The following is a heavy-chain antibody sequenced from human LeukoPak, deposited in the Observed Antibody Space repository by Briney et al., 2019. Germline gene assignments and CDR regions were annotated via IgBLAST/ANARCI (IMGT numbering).Heavy chain of an antibody. V-gene: IGHV4-30-2*01. CDR2: IHHSGDT. CDR3: ARLIAADPQLDY. J-gene: IGHJ4*02. Sequence: SETLSLTCTVSGGSISSGGFYWSWIRQPPGKGLEWIGYIHHSGDTYQNPSLKSRVTVSSDRSKNEFYLKLSSVTAADTAVYYCARLIAADPQLDYWGQGTLVTVSS. CDR1: GGSISSGGFY. D-gene: IGHD6-13*01.